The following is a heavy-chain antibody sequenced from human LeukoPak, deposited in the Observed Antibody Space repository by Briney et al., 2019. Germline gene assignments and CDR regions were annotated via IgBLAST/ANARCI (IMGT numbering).Heavy chain of an antibody. V-gene: IGHV4-39*07. CDR1: DDSISSSRYY. CDR2: IYYTGSS. J-gene: IGHJ2*01. CDR3: ARPLRPLWYFDL. Sequence: SETLSLTCTVSDDSISSSRYYWGWIRQPPGKGLEWIGSIYYTGSSYYNPSLKSRVTISIDTSKSQFSLKLNSVTAADTAVYYCARPLRPLWYFDLWGRGTLVTVSS.